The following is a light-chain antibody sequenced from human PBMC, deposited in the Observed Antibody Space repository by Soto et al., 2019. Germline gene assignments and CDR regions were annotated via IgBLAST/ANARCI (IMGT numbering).Light chain of an antibody. J-gene: IGLJ1*01. Sequence: QSVLTQPPSASGTPGQRVTISCSGSSSNIGSNTVNWYQQLPGTAPKLLIYSNNQRPSGVPDRFSGSKSGTSASLAISGLQSEVFADYHCPPWAAILHGPVFVTAPIVTDL. CDR1: SSNIGSNT. V-gene: IGLV1-44*01. CDR3: PPWAAILHGPV. CDR2: SNN.